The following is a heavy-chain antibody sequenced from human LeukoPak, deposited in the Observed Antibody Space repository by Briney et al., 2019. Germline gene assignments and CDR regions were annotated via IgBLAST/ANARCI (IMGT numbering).Heavy chain of an antibody. CDR2: IYYSGST. J-gene: IGHJ3*02. Sequence: SETLSLTCTVSGGSISSYYWSWIRQPPGKGLEWIGYIYYSGSTNYNPSLKSRVTISVDTSKNQFSLKLSSVTAADTAVYYCAREGSPRGYDILPGSYAFDIWGQGTMVTVSS. V-gene: IGHV4-59*01. CDR3: AREGSPRGYDILPGSYAFDI. CDR1: GGSISSYY. D-gene: IGHD3-9*01.